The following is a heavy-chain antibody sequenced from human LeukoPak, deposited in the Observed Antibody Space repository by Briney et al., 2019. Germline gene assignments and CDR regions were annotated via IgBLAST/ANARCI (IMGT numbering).Heavy chain of an antibody. CDR3: ARDPTYPSYWYFDL. Sequence: SETLSLTCTVSGYSISSGYYWGWIRQPPGKGLEWIGSIYYSGSTYYNPSLKSRVTISVDTSKNQFSLKLSSVTAADTAVYYCARDPTYPSYWYFDLWGRGTLVTVSS. CDR2: IYYSGST. CDR1: GYSISSGYY. J-gene: IGHJ2*01. V-gene: IGHV4-38-2*02.